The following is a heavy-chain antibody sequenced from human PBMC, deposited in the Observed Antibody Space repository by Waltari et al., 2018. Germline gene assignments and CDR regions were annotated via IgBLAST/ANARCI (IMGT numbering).Heavy chain of an antibody. J-gene: IGHJ4*02. CDR3: ARGTPSLYSL. CDR2: INHSGST. D-gene: IGHD6-13*01. Sequence: QVQLQQWGAGLLKPSATLSLTCAVYGGSFRGYYWSWIRQPPGKGLEWIGEINHSGSTNYNPSLKSRVTISVDTSKNQFSLKLSSVTAADTAVYYCARGTPSLYSLWGQGTLVTVSS. CDR1: GGSFRGYY. V-gene: IGHV4-34*01.